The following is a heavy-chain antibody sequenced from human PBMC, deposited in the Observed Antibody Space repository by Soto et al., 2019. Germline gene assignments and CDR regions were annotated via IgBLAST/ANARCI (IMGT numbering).Heavy chain of an antibody. CDR3: AKDREAWGAIDY. J-gene: IGHJ4*02. D-gene: IGHD3-16*01. CDR2: ISWNSGSI. Sequence: GGSLRLSCAASGFTFDDYAMHWVRQAPGKGLEWVSGISWNSGSIGYADSVKGRFTISRDNAKNSLYLQMNSLRAEDTALYYCAKDREAWGAIDYWGQGTLVTVSS. V-gene: IGHV3-9*01. CDR1: GFTFDDYA.